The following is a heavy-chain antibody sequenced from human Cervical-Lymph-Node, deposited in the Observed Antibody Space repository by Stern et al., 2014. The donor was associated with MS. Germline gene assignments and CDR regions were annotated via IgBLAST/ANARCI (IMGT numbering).Heavy chain of an antibody. Sequence: QLVQSGGVLVQPGGSLKLSCAASGFTFSRYWMTWVRQAPGKGLEWVANIKEDGGEQYYVDSVKGRFTMSRDNAKNSLYLQMNSLRAEDTAVYYCARRVLVAMGGYPKTLDVWGRGTTVTVS. CDR2: IKEDGGEQ. J-gene: IGHJ6*02. D-gene: IGHD2-2*01. CDR1: GFTFSRYW. V-gene: IGHV3-7*01. CDR3: ARRVLVAMGGYPKTLDV.